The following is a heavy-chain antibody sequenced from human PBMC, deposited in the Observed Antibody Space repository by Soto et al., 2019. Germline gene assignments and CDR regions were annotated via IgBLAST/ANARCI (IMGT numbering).Heavy chain of an antibody. J-gene: IGHJ6*02. CDR1: GYSLTSYW. Sequence: PGESLKISCKGSGYSLTSYWIGWVRQMPGKGLEWMGIIYPGDSDTRYSPSFQGQVTISADKSISTAYLQWSSLKASDTAMYYCARHNEWELRYYYGMDVWGQGTTVTVSS. CDR2: IYPGDSDT. D-gene: IGHD1-26*01. CDR3: ARHNEWELRYYYGMDV. V-gene: IGHV5-51*01.